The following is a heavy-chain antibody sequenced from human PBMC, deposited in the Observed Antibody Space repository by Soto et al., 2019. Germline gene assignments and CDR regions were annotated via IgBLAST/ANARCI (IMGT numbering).Heavy chain of an antibody. V-gene: IGHV1-3*01. CDR1: GYTFTSYA. D-gene: IGHD2-8*01. CDR2: INAGNGNT. J-gene: IGHJ5*02. Sequence: GASVKVSCKASGYTFTSYAMHWVRQAPGQRLEWMGWINAGNGNTKYSQKFQGRVTITRDTSASTAYMELSSLRSEDTAVYYCARAVAVYAIHDWFDPWGQGALVTVS. CDR3: ARAVAVYAIHDWFDP.